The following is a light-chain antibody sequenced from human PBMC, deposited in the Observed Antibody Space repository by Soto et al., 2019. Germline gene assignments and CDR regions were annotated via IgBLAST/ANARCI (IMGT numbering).Light chain of an antibody. Sequence: QSALTQPASGSGSPGQSITISCTGTSSDVGGYNYVSWYQQHPGKAPKLMIYDVSNRPSGVSNRFSGSKSGNTASLTISGLQAEDEADYYCSSYTSSNTVVFGGGTKLTVL. V-gene: IGLV2-14*01. CDR1: SSDVGGYNY. CDR2: DVS. J-gene: IGLJ2*01. CDR3: SSYTSSNTVV.